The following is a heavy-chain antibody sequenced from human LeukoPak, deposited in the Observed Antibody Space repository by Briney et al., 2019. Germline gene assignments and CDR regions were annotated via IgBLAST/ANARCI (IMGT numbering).Heavy chain of an antibody. CDR1: GFTFNTYR. CDR2: IWYDGSNK. Sequence: GGSLRLSCAASGFTFNTYRMQWVRQAPGKGLEWVAIIWYDGSNKYYADSVKGRFTISRDNSKNTLYLQMNSLSAEDAVVYYGARARGGGGYLDYWGQGTLVTVSS. CDR3: ARARGGGGYLDY. V-gene: IGHV3-33*01. J-gene: IGHJ4*02.